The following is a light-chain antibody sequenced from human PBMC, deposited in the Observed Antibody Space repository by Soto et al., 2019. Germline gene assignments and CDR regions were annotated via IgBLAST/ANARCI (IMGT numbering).Light chain of an antibody. CDR2: DNN. CDR1: NSNIGNNF. CDR3: GTWDSSLSAYV. V-gene: IGLV1-51*01. J-gene: IGLJ1*01. Sequence: QSVLTQPPSVSAAPGQKVTISCSGSNSNIGNNFVSWYQQLPGTAPRLIIYDNNKRPSGIPDRFSGSKSGTSATLGIAGLQTGDEADYYCGTWDSSLSAYVFGTGTKVTV.